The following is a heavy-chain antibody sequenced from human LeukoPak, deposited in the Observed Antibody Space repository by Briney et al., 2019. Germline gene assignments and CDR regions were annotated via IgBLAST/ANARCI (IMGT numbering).Heavy chain of an antibody. CDR3: AKDSSGSLYYFDY. CDR2: ISWNSGSI. V-gene: IGHV3-9*01. Sequence: GGSLRLSCAASGFTFDDYAMHWVRQAPGKGLEWVSGISWNSGSIGHADSVKGRFTISRDNAKNSLYLQMNSLRAEDTALYYCAKDSSGSLYYFDYWGQGTLVTVSS. CDR1: GFTFDDYA. J-gene: IGHJ4*02. D-gene: IGHD1-26*01.